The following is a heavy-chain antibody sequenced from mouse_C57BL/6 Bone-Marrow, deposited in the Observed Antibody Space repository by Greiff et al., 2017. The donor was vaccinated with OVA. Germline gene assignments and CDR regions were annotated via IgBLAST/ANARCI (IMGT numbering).Heavy chain of an antibody. CDR1: GYTFTSYW. D-gene: IGHD2-4*01. J-gene: IGHJ4*01. CDR2: IDPSDSYT. V-gene: IGHV1-59*01. CDR3: ARRYDYDVSAMDY. Sequence: VQLQQSGAELVRPGSSVKLSCKASGYTFTSYWMHWVKQRPGQGLEWIGVIDPSDSYTNYNQKFKGKATLTVDTSSSTAYMQLSSLTSEDSAVYYCARRYDYDVSAMDYWGQGTSVTVSS.